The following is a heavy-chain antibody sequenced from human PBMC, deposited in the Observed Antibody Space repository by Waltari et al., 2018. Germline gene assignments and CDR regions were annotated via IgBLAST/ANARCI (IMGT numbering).Heavy chain of an antibody. CDR1: GYTFTSYD. D-gene: IGHD5-18*01. V-gene: IGHV1-8*02. Sequence: QVQLVQSGAEVKKPGASVKVSCKASGYTFTSYDINWVRQATGQGLEWMGWMNPNSGNPGYAQKFQGRVTMTRNTSISTAYMELSSLRAEDTAVYYCAKDELGYSYAEDDAFDIWGQGTMVTVSS. CDR3: AKDELGYSYAEDDAFDI. CDR2: MNPNSGNP. J-gene: IGHJ3*02.